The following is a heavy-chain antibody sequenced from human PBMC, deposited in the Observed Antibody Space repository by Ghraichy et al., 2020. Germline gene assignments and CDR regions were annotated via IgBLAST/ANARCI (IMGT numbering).Heavy chain of an antibody. CDR3: ARTKPTTVVTPGVDY. V-gene: IGHV3-21*01. D-gene: IGHD4-23*01. CDR2: ISSSSSYI. Sequence: LSLTCAASGFTFSSYSMNWVRQAPGKGLEWVSSISSSSSYIYYADSVKGRFTISRDNAKNSLYLQMNSLRAEDTAVYYCARTKPTTVVTPGVDYWGQGTLVTVSS. CDR1: GFTFSSYS. J-gene: IGHJ4*02.